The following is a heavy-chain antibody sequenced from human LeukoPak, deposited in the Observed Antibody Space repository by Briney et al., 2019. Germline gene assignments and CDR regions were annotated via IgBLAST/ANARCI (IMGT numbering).Heavy chain of an antibody. Sequence: SETLSLTCSVSGDSISSNYWIWIRQSPGKGLEWIGDIHYRGRTTYNPSLKSRVAMSLDTSKNQFSLKLSSVTAADTAVYYCARGIIKRNYYYYMDVWGKGTTVTVSS. CDR2: IHYRGRT. CDR3: ARGIIKRNYYYYMDV. D-gene: IGHD2-21*01. V-gene: IGHV4-59*12. J-gene: IGHJ6*03. CDR1: GDSISSNY.